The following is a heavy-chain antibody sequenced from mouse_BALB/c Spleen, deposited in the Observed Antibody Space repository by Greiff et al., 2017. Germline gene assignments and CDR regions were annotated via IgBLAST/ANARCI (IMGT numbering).Heavy chain of an antibody. J-gene: IGHJ2*01. CDR2: INPSTGYT. Sequence: QVQLQQSGAELAKPGASVKMSCKASGYTFTSYWMHWVKQRPGQGLEWIGYINPSTGYTEYNQKFKDKATLTADKSSSTAYMQLSSLTSEDSAVYYCARGRYYFDYWGRGTTLSLL. CDR1: GYTFTSYW. CDR3: ARGRYYFDY. V-gene: IGHV1-7*01.